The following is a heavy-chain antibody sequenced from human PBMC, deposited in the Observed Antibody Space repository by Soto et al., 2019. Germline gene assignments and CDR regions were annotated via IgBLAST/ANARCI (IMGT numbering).Heavy chain of an antibody. Sequence: QVQLVQSGAEVKKPGASVRVSCKASGYTFTGSYMHWVRQAPGQGLEWVGWINPKSGGTKYAQNFQDRVTMTTDTSITTAYMDLSRLRSDDTAIYYCARAIAGPYSSSPISQHWGQGTLVTVSS. D-gene: IGHD6-13*01. CDR3: ARAIAGPYSSSPISQH. V-gene: IGHV1-2*02. CDR1: GYTFTGSY. CDR2: INPKSGGT. J-gene: IGHJ1*01.